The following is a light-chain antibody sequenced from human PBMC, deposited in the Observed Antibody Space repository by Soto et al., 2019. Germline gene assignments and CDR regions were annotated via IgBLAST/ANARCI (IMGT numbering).Light chain of an antibody. Sequence: EIVLTQSPGTLSLSPGERATLSCRASQSVSSTYLAWYQQKPGQAPRLLIYGASSRASGMPDRFSGSGSGTDITHSITRLEPDDFAVYFCHQYGSSLPGTFGGGTKVEIK. J-gene: IGKJ4*01. CDR1: QSVSSTY. V-gene: IGKV3-20*01. CDR3: HQYGSSLPGT. CDR2: GAS.